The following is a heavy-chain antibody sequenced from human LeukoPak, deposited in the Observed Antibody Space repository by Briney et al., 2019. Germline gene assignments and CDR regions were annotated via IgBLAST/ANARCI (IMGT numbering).Heavy chain of an antibody. CDR1: GFTFSSYS. Sequence: GGSLRLSCAASGFTFSSYSMNWVRQAPGKGLEWVSSISSSSSYIYYADTVKGRFTISRDNAKNSLYPQMNSLRAEDTAVYYCARAPFYGSGSLDYWGQGTLVTVSS. CDR2: ISSSSSYI. CDR3: ARAPFYGSGSLDY. V-gene: IGHV3-21*01. J-gene: IGHJ4*02. D-gene: IGHD3-10*01.